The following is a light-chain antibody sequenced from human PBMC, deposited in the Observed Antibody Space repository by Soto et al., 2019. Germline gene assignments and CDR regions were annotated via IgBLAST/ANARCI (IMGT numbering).Light chain of an antibody. V-gene: IGKV1-9*01. CDR2: TAS. CDR1: QGINSY. Sequence: DIQLTQSPSFLSASVGDRVTVTCRASQGINSYLAWYQQKPGKAPKHLIYTASTLQSGVPSRFSGSGFGTEFTLTITSLQPEDFAAYYCQQLNSYPLTFGGGTKVEIK. J-gene: IGKJ4*01. CDR3: QQLNSYPLT.